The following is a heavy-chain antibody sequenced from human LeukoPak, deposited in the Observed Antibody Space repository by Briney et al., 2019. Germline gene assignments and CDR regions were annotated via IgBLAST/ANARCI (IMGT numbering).Heavy chain of an antibody. V-gene: IGHV4-38-2*01. CDR1: GYSFTSGHY. D-gene: IGHD2-2*01. J-gene: IGHJ4*02. CDR2: IYHTGST. Sequence: SETLSLTCSVSGYSFTSGHYWGWIRQPPGKGLEWIGNIYHTGSTHYNPSLKSRVTISVDTSKNQFSLKLSSVTAADTAVCYCARYCSSTSCILRGFDYWGQGTLVTVSS. CDR3: ARYCSSTSCILRGFDY.